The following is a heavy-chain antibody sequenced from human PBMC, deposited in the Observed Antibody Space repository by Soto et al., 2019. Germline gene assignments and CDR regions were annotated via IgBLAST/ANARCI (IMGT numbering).Heavy chain of an antibody. CDR3: AREYPFDSSGYYHKYQIGMEL. V-gene: IGHV3-33*01. Sequence: SLILSFASSVFSLMRYFIHLFLQAPGKGLEWVAVIWYDGRNKYYADSVKGRFNISRDNSKNTLYLQMNSLRVEDTAVYYCAREYPFDSSGYYHKYQIGMELWGQRTTVNV. D-gene: IGHD3-22*01. J-gene: IGHJ6*01. CDR1: VFSLMRYF. CDR2: IWYDGRNK.